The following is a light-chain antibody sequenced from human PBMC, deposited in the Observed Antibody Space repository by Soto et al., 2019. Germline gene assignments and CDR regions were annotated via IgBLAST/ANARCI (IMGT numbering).Light chain of an antibody. Sequence: EIVMTQSPATLSVSPGERATLSCRASQSVSSNLAWYQQKPGQAPRLLIYGASSRATGIPARFSGSGSGTEFTLTISILPSEDLAVYCCQQNYKFPWTFGQGTKVDIK. J-gene: IGKJ1*01. CDR3: QQNYKFPWT. V-gene: IGKV3-15*01. CDR2: GAS. CDR1: QSVSSN.